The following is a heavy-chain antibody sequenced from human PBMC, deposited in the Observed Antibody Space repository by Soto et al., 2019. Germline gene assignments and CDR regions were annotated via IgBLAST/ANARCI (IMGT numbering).Heavy chain of an antibody. CDR1: GASISNGGFS. V-gene: IGHV4-30-2*06. CDR2: ISHLEST. CDR3: ARGGGYDSFDY. Sequence: SETLSLTCTVSGASISNGGFSWSWIRQSPGKGLEWIGYISHLESTYFHPSFKSRLTMSIDRTRNQFSLKLSSVTAADMAVYYCARGGGYDSFDYWGQGVLVTVSS. D-gene: IGHD5-12*01. J-gene: IGHJ4*02.